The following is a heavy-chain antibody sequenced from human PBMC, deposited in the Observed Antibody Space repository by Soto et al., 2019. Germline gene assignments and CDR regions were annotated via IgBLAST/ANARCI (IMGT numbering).Heavy chain of an antibody. CDR2: IGGSGGDT. CDR1: GSPFSSYA. CDR3: ARRTWRGRADY. Sequence: GGSLRLSCAASGSPFSSYAMSWVRQAPGKGLEWVSGIGGSGGDTFYADSVKGRFIVSRDNGENTLYLQLNSLRVDDSAIYYCARRTWRGRADYWGQGILVTVSS. D-gene: IGHD3-3*01. J-gene: IGHJ4*02. V-gene: IGHV3-23*01.